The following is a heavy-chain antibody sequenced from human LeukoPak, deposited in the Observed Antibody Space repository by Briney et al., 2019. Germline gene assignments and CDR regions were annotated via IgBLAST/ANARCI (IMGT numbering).Heavy chain of an antibody. V-gene: IGHV3-48*01. D-gene: IGHD2-2*02. Sequence: GGSLRLSCAASGFTFSSYSMNWVRQAPGKGLDWGLYISSSSNTIYYAASVKGRFTISRDNAKNSLYLQMDSLRAEDTAVYYCTRSPILYGLYFDYWGQGTLVTVSS. CDR1: GFTFSSYS. J-gene: IGHJ4*02. CDR2: ISSSSNTI. CDR3: TRSPILYGLYFDY.